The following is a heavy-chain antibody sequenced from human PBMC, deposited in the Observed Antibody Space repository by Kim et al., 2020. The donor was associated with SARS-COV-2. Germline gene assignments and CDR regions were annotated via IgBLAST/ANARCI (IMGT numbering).Heavy chain of an antibody. J-gene: IGHJ4*02. D-gene: IGHD5-12*01. Sequence: SETLSLTCAVYGGSFSGYYWSWIRQPPGKGLEWIGEINHSGSTNYNPSLKSRVTISVDTSKNQFSLKLSSVTAADTAVYYCARDLHLKYSSVASPFDSWGQGTLVTVSS. CDR1: GGSFSGYY. V-gene: IGHV4-34*01. CDR3: ARDLHLKYSSVASPFDS. CDR2: INHSGST.